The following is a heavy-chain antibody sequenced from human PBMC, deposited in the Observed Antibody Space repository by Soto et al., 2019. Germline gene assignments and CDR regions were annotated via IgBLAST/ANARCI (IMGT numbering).Heavy chain of an antibody. D-gene: IGHD1-26*01. J-gene: IGHJ5*02. CDR1: GYTFTNYR. CDR2: ISAYNGNT. CDR3: ARIVGADRRWFDP. Sequence: ASVKVSCKASGYTFTNYRLTWVRQAPGQGLEWMGWISAYNGNTNYAQKLQGRVTMTTDTSTSTAYMELRSLRSDDTAVYYCARIVGADRRWFDPWGQGTLVTVSS. V-gene: IGHV1-18*01.